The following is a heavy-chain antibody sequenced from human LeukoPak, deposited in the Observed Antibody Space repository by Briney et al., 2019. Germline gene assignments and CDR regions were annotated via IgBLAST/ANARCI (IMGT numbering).Heavy chain of an antibody. D-gene: IGHD3-16*01. CDR1: GGTLSNA. Sequence: ASVKVSCKVSGGTLSNAISWVRQPPGQGLEWMGGIIPIFGTTNYAQKFQGRLTITTDESTNAVYMQLSSLRSEDTAVYYCARDYTGYSYYYMDVWGKGTTVTVSS. CDR3: ARDYTGYSYYYMDV. V-gene: IGHV1-69*05. CDR2: IIPIFGTT. J-gene: IGHJ6*03.